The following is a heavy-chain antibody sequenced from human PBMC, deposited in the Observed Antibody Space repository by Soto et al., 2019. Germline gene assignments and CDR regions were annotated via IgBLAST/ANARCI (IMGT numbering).Heavy chain of an antibody. CDR3: ARELSGWGSDF. D-gene: IGHD6-19*01. CDR2: VHYTGST. Sequence: WETLSLTCTVSDDSISSFYWNWIRQPPGKGLEWIGYVHYTGSTGYNPSLKSRATISIDTAKSQFSLKLTSVTPADTAVYFCARELSGWGSDFWGQGTLVTVSS. J-gene: IGHJ4*02. V-gene: IGHV4-59*01. CDR1: DDSISSFY.